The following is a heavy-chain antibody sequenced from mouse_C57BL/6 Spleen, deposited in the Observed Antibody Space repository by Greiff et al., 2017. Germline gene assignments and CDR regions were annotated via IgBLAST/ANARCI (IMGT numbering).Heavy chain of an antibody. Sequence: VQLQQSGPELVKPGASVKISCKASGYSFTSYYIHWVKQRPGQGLEWIGWIYPGSGNTKYNEKFKGKATLTADTSSSTAYMQLSSLTSEDSAVYYCARVRGDYYYGSSWYFDVWGTGTTVTVSS. J-gene: IGHJ1*03. V-gene: IGHV1-66*01. CDR1: GYSFTSYY. D-gene: IGHD1-1*01. CDR2: IYPGSGNT. CDR3: ARVRGDYYYGSSWYFDV.